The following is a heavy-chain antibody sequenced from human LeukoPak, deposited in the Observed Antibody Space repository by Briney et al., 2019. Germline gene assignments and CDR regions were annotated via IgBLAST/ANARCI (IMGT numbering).Heavy chain of an antibody. V-gene: IGHV3-64D*06. CDR2: ISSNGGST. CDR1: GFTFSSYA. J-gene: IGHJ4*02. D-gene: IGHD3-10*01. CDR3: VKEGSARGVSFDY. Sequence: PGGSLRLSCSASGFTFSSYAMHWVRQAPGKGLEYVSAISSNGGSTYYADSVKGRFTISRDNSKNTLYLQMSSLRAEDTAVYYCVKEGSARGVSFDYWGQGTLVTVSS.